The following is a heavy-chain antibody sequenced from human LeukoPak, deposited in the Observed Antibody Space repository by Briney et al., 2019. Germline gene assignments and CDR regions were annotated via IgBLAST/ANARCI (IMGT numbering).Heavy chain of an antibody. D-gene: IGHD6-13*01. CDR1: GSTFSYYT. CDR3: ASGLQKYTVSWPFDY. CDR2: FSSRSDYI. J-gene: IGHJ4*02. V-gene: IGHV3-21*01. Sequence: GGSLRLSCAASGSTFSYYTMNWVRQAPGKGLEWVSSFSSRSDYIYYADSVKGRFTISRDNAKNSLYLQMNSLRAEDTAVYYCASGLQKYTVSWPFDYWGQGTLVTVSS.